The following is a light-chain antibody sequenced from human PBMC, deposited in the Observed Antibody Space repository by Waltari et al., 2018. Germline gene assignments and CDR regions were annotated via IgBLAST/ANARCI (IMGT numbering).Light chain of an antibody. CDR2: GAS. V-gene: IGKV3D-20*02. Sequence: EVVLTQSPPTLPLSPGQRATISCSASQTIVNNFLAWYQQKPGQAPRLLIYGASNRATGIPDRFSGSGSGTDFTLTISSLEPEDFAVYYCQQCNRWLLTFGGGTKVEIK. CDR3: QQCNRWLLT. J-gene: IGKJ4*01. CDR1: QTIVNNF.